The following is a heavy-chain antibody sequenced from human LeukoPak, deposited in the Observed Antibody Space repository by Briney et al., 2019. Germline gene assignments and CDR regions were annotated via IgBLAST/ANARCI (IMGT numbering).Heavy chain of an antibody. CDR2: IKGKTDGGTT. V-gene: IGHV3-15*01. CDR1: GFTFSSAW. CDR3: SAGTGNTDLDY. J-gene: IGHJ4*02. D-gene: IGHD1-7*01. Sequence: GGSLRLSCAASGFTFSSAWMAWVRQAPGKGLEWVGRIKGKTDGGTTDYAAPVKGRFTISRDDSKNTLYLQMNSLKTEDTAVYYCSAGTGNTDLDYWGQGTLVTVSS.